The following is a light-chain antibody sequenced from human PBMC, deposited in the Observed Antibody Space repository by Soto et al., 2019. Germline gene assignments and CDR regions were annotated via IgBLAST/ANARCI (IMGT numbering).Light chain of an antibody. CDR1: QTVTGA. CDR3: QQYNDWPPYT. V-gene: IGKV3-15*01. J-gene: IGKJ2*01. CDR2: GAS. Sequence: EIVMTQSPATLSVSPWERATLSCRASQTVTGALAWYQQKPGQAPRLLLYGASTRATGVPDRFSGSGSGTDFTLTISSLQSEDFAVYYCQQYNDWPPYTFGQGTNVEIK.